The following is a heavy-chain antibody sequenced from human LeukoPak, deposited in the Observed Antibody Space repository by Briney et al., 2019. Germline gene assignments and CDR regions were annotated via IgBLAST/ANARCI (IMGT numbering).Heavy chain of an antibody. Sequence: GGSLRLSCVTSGFTFSAYNMNWVRQASGRGLEWVSCISSSSNYIYYADSVKGRFTISRDNAKNSLYLQMNSLRAEDTAVYYCARDEGVSFDYWGQGTLVTVSS. V-gene: IGHV3-21*01. CDR2: ISSSSNYI. J-gene: IGHJ4*02. CDR1: GFTFSAYN. CDR3: ARDEGVSFDY.